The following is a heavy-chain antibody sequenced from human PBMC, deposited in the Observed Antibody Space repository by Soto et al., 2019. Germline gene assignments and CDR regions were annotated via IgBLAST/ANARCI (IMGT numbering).Heavy chain of an antibody. CDR1: GYTFTGYY. CDR3: ARGRRITIFGVVIDDAFDI. V-gene: IGHV1-2*04. CDR2: INPNSGGT. J-gene: IGHJ3*02. Sequence: QVQLVQSGAEVKKPGASVKVSCKASGYTFTGYYMHWVRQAPGQGREWMGWINPNSGGTNYAQKFQGWVTMTRDTSISTAYMELSRLRSDDTAVYYCARGRRITIFGVVIDDAFDIWGQGTMVTVSS. D-gene: IGHD3-3*01.